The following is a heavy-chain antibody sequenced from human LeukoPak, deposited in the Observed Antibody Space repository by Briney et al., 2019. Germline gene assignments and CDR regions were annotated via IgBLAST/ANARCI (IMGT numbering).Heavy chain of an antibody. D-gene: IGHD2-8*01. CDR1: GFAFDEHG. Sequence: PGGSLRLSCTASGFAFDEHGMSWVRQVPGKGLEWVSGINWSGGSTGYADPLRGRFTISRDNAKNSLYLQMDSLRVEDTAVYYCAKVVYAYYFDYWGQGTLVTVSS. CDR2: INWSGGST. CDR3: AKVVYAYYFDY. V-gene: IGHV3-20*04. J-gene: IGHJ4*02.